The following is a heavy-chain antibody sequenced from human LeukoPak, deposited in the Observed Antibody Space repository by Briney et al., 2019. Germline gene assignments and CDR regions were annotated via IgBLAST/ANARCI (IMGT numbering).Heavy chain of an antibody. V-gene: IGHV4-39*07. CDR3: ARFPIMITFGGVIDAFDI. J-gene: IGHJ3*02. CDR2: IYYSGST. D-gene: IGHD3-16*02. CDR1: GGSISSSSYY. Sequence: PSETLSLTCTVSGGSISSSSYYWGWIRQPPGKGLEWIGSIYYSGSTYYNPSLKSRVAISVDTSKNQFSLKLSSVTAADTAVYYCARFPIMITFGGVIDAFDIWGQGTMVTVSS.